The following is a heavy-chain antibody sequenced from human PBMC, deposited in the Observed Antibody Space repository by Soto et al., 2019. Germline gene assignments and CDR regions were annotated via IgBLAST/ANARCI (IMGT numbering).Heavy chain of an antibody. J-gene: IGHJ6*02. V-gene: IGHV1-69*05. CDR1: GGTFSSYA. Sequence: SVKVSCKASGGTFSSYAISWVRQAPGQGLEWMGGIIPIFGTANYAQKFQGRVTMTRDTSTSTVYMELSSLRSEDTAVYYCARENTVTTLDVWGQGTTVTVSS. CDR2: IIPIFGTA. CDR3: ARENTVTTLDV. D-gene: IGHD4-4*01.